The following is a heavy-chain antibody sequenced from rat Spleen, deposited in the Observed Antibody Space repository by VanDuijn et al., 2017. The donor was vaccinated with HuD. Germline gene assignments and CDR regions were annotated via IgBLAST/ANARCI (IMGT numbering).Heavy chain of an antibody. CDR1: GFTFSDYA. D-gene: IGHD1-12*03. J-gene: IGHJ4*01. Sequence: EVQLVESGGGLVQPGNSLKLSCAASGFTFSDYAMAWVRQSPKKGLEWVATISTRGGSTYYRDSVKGRFTISRNNAKRTLYLQMDSLRSEDTASYYCARHHYDGYYHGPVFGIMDAWGQGASVTVSS. CDR3: ARHHYDGYYHGPVFGIMDA. V-gene: IGHV5S23*01. CDR2: ISTRGGST.